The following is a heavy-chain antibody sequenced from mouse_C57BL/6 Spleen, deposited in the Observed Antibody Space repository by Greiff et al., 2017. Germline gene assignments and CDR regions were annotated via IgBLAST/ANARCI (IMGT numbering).Heavy chain of an antibody. CDR1: GYTFTSYW. Sequence: VQLQQPGAELVKPGASVKMSCKASGYTFTSYWITWVKQRPGQGLEWIGDIYPGSGSTNYNAKFKSKATLTVDTSSSTAYMQLSSLTSEVSAVYYCARRDYGSSFWYFDVWGTGTTVTVSS. D-gene: IGHD1-1*01. CDR3: ARRDYGSSFWYFDV. J-gene: IGHJ1*03. CDR2: IYPGSGST. V-gene: IGHV1-55*01.